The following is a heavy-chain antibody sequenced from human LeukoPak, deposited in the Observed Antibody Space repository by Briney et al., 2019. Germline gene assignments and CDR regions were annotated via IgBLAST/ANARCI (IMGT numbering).Heavy chain of an antibody. CDR3: ARGLVIAVTGWGQWELPPAGHDS. CDR1: GGSISSGSYY. D-gene: IGHD1-26*01. V-gene: IGHV4-39*07. Sequence: SETLSLTCTVSGGSISSGSYYWSWIRQPPGKGLEWIGEINHSGSTNYNPSLKSRVTISVDTSKNQFSLKLSSVTAADTAVYYCARGLVIAVTGWGQWELPPAGHDSWGQGTLVTVSS. CDR2: INHSGST. J-gene: IGHJ4*02.